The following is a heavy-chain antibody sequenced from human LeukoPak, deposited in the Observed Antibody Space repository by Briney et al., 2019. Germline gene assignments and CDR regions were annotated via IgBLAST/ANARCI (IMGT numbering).Heavy chain of an antibody. J-gene: IGHJ3*02. D-gene: IGHD3-22*01. Sequence: SETLSLTCSVSGGSISPYYWSWIRQPPGKGLEWIGYVSYRGHTNYNPSLESRVTISLDTSKNQFSVKLSSVTAADTAVYFCARGPYSYDSSGAFDIWGQGTMVTVSS. CDR1: GGSISPYY. CDR3: ARGPYSYDSSGAFDI. CDR2: VSYRGHT. V-gene: IGHV4-59*08.